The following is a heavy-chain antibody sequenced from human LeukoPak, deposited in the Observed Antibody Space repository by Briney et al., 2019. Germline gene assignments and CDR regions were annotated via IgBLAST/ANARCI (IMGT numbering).Heavy chain of an antibody. CDR1: GGSISHYY. CDR2: IYYTGTT. D-gene: IGHD4/OR15-4a*01. J-gene: IGHJ6*02. Sequence: SETLSLTCTVSGGSISHYYWSWVRQPPGKGPEWIGYIYYTGTTNYNPSLKSRVTITVETYKNQFPLKLNSVTAADTAVYYCAREDPQTKVPEGMDVWGQGTTVTVSS. V-gene: IGHV4-59*01. CDR3: AREDPQTKVPEGMDV.